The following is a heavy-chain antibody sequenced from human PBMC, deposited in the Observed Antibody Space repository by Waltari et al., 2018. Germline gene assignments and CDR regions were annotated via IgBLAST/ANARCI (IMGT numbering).Heavy chain of an antibody. CDR1: GGSFSGYY. CDR3: AIRSGWYHYYGMDV. Sequence: QVQLQQWGAGLLKPSETLSLTCAVYGGSFSGYYWSWIRQPPGKGLEWIGEINHSGSNNYNPSLKSRVTISVDTSKNQFSLKLSSVTAADTAVYYCAIRSGWYHYYGMDVWGQGTTVTVSS. V-gene: IGHV4-34*01. CDR2: INHSGSN. J-gene: IGHJ6*02. D-gene: IGHD6-19*01.